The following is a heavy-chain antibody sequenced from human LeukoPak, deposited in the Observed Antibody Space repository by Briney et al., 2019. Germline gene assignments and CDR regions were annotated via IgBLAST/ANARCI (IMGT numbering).Heavy chain of an antibody. J-gene: IGHJ4*02. CDR3: AKDVTIVVVTYFDY. CDR2: ISGSGGST. Sequence: PGRSLRLSCTASGFTFSSYAMSWVRQAPGKGLEWVSAISGSGGSTYYADSVKGRFTISRDNSKNTLYLQMNSLRAEDTAVYYCAKDVTIVVVTYFDYWGQGTLVTVSS. CDR1: GFTFSSYA. D-gene: IGHD2-21*02. V-gene: IGHV3-23*01.